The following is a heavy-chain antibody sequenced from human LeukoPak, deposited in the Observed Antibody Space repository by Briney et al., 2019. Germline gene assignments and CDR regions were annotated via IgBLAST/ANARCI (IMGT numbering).Heavy chain of an antibody. V-gene: IGHV3-23*01. J-gene: IGHJ4*02. Sequence: GGSLRLSCAASGFTFSSYAMSWVRQAPGKGLEWVSTISGSGDTTYYADSVKGRFTISRDSSKSTLFLQMNSLRAEDTAVYYCARDLRSSSWSDYWGQGTLVTVSS. CDR1: GFTFSSYA. CDR3: ARDLRSSSWSDY. CDR2: ISGSGDTT. D-gene: IGHD6-13*01.